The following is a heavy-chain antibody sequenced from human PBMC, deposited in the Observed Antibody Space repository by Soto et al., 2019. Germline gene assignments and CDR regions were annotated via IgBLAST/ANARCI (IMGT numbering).Heavy chain of an antibody. CDR1: GGSISSSSYY. CDR2: IYYSGST. J-gene: IGHJ4*02. CDR3: ARQTKTSSSSYFDY. D-gene: IGHD6-6*01. V-gene: IGHV4-39*01. Sequence: SETLSLTCTVSGGSISSSSYYWGWIRQPPGKGLEWIGSIYYSGSTYYNPSLKSRVTISVDTSKNQFSLKLSSVTAADTAVYYCARQTKTSSSSYFDYWGQGTLVTVSS.